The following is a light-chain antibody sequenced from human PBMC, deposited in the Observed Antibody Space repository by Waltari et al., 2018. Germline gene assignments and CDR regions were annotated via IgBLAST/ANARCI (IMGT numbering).Light chain of an antibody. J-gene: IGKJ5*01. V-gene: IGKV1-39*01. CDR1: QTISTY. CDR2: SAS. Sequence: DIQMTQSPSSLSASVGDRVTITCRASQTISTYLNWYQQRPGKAPKLLIYSASTLQSGVPSRFSGSGSGTDFTLTISGLQPEDFAVYYCQHRSNWPPITFGQGTRLDIK. CDR3: QHRSNWPPIT.